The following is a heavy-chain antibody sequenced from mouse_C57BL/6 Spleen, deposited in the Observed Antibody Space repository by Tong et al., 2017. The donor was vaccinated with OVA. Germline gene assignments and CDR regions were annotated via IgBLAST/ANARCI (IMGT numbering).Heavy chain of an antibody. CDR1: GYTFTSYG. V-gene: IGHV1-81*01. D-gene: IGHD1-1*01. J-gene: IGHJ2*01. CDR3: TTSGNYYGSREFDY. Sequence: VQLQESGAELARPGASVKLSCKASGYTFTSYGISWVKQRTGQGLEWIGEIYPRSGNTYYNEKFKGKATLTADKSSSTAYMELRSLTSEDTAVYYCTTSGNYYGSREFDYWGQGTTLTVSS. CDR2: IYPRSGNT.